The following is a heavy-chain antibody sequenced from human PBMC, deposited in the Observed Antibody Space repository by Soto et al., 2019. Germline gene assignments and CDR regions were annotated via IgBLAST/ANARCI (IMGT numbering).Heavy chain of an antibody. CDR3: ARPTVTTIGACDI. Sequence: QVQLVQSGAEVKKPGSSVKVSCKASGGTFSSYTISWVRQAPGQGLEWVGRIIPILGIANYDQKFQGRVKITADKSPRTAYMELSILRCEDTAVYYCARPTVTTIGACDIWGQGTMVTVSS. CDR2: IIPILGIA. V-gene: IGHV1-69*02. CDR1: GGTFSSYT. D-gene: IGHD4-17*01. J-gene: IGHJ3*02.